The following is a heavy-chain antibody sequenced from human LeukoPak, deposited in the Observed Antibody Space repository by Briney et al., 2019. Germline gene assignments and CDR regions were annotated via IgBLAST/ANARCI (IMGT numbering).Heavy chain of an antibody. D-gene: IGHD3-22*01. CDR1: GYTFTGDY. J-gene: IGHJ3*02. CDR3: AISKDYYDSSGYYSYPFDI. CDR2: INPNSGDT. Sequence: ASVKVSCXASGYTFTGDYMHWVRQAPGQGLEWMGWINPNSGDTNYAQKFQGRVTMTRDTSISTAYMELSRLRSDDTAVYYCAISKDYYDSSGYYSYPFDIWGQGTMVTVSS. V-gene: IGHV1-2*02.